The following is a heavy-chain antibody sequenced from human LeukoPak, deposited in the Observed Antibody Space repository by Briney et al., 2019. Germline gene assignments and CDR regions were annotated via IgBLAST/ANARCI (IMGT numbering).Heavy chain of an antibody. CDR1: GYTFTGYY. CDR2: INPNSGGT. J-gene: IGHJ3*02. V-gene: IGHV1-2*02. Sequence: ASVKVSCKASGYTFTGYYMHWVRQAPGQGLEWMGWINPNSGGTNYAQKFQGRVTMTRDASISTAYMELSRLRSDDTAVYYCARDLEWLYPGGAFDIWGQGTMVTVSS. D-gene: IGHD3-3*01. CDR3: ARDLEWLYPGGAFDI.